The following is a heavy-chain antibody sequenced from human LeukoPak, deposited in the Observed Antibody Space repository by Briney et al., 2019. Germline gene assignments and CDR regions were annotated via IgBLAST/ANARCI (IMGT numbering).Heavy chain of an antibody. CDR3: ANGYYYGSGSYYKEAFDI. CDR2: IKHDGSNK. CDR1: GFTFSSYW. D-gene: IGHD3-10*01. J-gene: IGHJ3*02. Sequence: PGGSLRLSCAASGFTFSSYWMTWVRQAPGKGLEWVANIKHDGSNKYYADSVKGRFTISRDNSKNTLYLQMNSLRAEDTAVYYCANGYYYGSGSYYKEAFDIWGQGTMVTVSS. V-gene: IGHV3-7*02.